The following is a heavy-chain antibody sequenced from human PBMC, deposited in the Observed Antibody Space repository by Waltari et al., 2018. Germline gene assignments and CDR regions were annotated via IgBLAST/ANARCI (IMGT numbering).Heavy chain of an antibody. V-gene: IGHV5-51*01. CDR1: GYSFGNYW. CDR2: IYPGDSDT. J-gene: IGHJ3*02. CDR3: ARAPTGVSDPHAFDI. Sequence: EEQLVQSGAEVKKPGESLKISCKASGYSFGNYWIGWLRQKPGKGLEWVAIIYPGDSDTRYSPSFQGQVSISLDKSISTAYLQWINLKSSDTAMYYCARAPTGVSDPHAFDIWGQGTMVTVSS.